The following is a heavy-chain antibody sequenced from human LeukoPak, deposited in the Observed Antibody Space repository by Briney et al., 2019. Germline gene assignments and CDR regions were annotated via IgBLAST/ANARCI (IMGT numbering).Heavy chain of an antibody. Sequence: SETLSLTCTVSGGSISSSSYYWGWVRQPPGKGLEWIGTIYYSGSTYYNPSLKSRVTISVDTSKNQFSLKLSSVTAADTAVYYCARHLWSSLFQDAFDIWGQGTMVTVSS. V-gene: IGHV4-39*01. CDR1: GGSISSSSYY. CDR3: ARHLWSSLFQDAFDI. D-gene: IGHD6-13*01. J-gene: IGHJ3*02. CDR2: IYYSGST.